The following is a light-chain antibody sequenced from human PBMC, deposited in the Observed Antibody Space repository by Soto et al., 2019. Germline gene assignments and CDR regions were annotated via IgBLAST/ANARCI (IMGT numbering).Light chain of an antibody. V-gene: IGKV3-15*01. CDR1: QSVSSN. CDR2: GAS. J-gene: IGKJ2*02. CDR3: QQYNNWPPGT. Sequence: EIVMTQSPATLSVSPGERATLSCRASQSVSSNLAWYQQIPGQAPRLLIYGASTRATGIPARFSGSGSGTEFTXTISSXQSEDFAVYNCQQYNNWPPGTFGQGTKLEIK.